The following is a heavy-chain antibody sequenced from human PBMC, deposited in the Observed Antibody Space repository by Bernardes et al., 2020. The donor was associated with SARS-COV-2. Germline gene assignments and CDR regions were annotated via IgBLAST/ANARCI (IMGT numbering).Heavy chain of an antibody. D-gene: IGHD3-3*01. Sequence: GGSLRLSCAASGFTFSSYGMHWVRQAPGKGLEWVAVIWYDGSNKYYADSVKGRFTISRDNSKNTLYLQMNSLRAEDTAVYYCARDIPFDFDGMDVWGQGTTVTVSS. CDR1: GFTFSSYG. CDR2: IWYDGSNK. J-gene: IGHJ6*02. V-gene: IGHV3-33*01. CDR3: ARDIPFDFDGMDV.